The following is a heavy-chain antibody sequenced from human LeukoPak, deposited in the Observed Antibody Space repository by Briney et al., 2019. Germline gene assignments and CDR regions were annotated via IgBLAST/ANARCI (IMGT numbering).Heavy chain of an antibody. V-gene: IGHV1-3*03. CDR2: IDAGSGNT. Sequence: ASVKVSCKASGYTFTNYAIHWVRQAPGQRLEWMGWIDAGSGNTKYSQEFQGRVTITRDTSASTAYMELSSLRSEDMAVYYCARDPRRGGPYFDYWGQGTLVTVSS. D-gene: IGHD2-15*01. J-gene: IGHJ4*02. CDR1: GYTFTNYA. CDR3: ARDPRRGGPYFDY.